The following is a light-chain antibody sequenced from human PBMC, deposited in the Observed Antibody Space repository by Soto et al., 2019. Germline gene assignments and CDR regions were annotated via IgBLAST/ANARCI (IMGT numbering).Light chain of an antibody. Sequence: EIVMTQSPATLSVSPGERATLSCMASQSIRSNLAWYQQKPGQTPRLLIYVASTRATGIPARFTGSGSGTDFTLTISSLEPEDFAVYYCQQYNNWPLTFGGGTKVDIK. CDR1: QSIRSN. J-gene: IGKJ4*01. V-gene: IGKV3-15*01. CDR3: QQYNNWPLT. CDR2: VAS.